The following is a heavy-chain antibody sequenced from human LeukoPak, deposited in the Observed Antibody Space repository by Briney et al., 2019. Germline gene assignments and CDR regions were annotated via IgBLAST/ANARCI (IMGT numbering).Heavy chain of an antibody. CDR1: GFTFSDNY. Sequence: GGSLRLSCAASGFTFSDNYMSWIRQAPGKGLEWVSYISSSGSTIYYADSVKGRFTISRDNAKNSLYLQMNSLRAEDTAVYYCARDDIVVVPAAHYYYYGMDVWGQGTTVTVSS. D-gene: IGHD2-2*01. CDR3: ARDDIVVVPAAHYYYYGMDV. J-gene: IGHJ6*02. CDR2: ISSSGSTI. V-gene: IGHV3-11*01.